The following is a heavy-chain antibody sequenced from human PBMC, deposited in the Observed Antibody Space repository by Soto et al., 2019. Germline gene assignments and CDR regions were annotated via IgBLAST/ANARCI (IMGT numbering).Heavy chain of an antibody. CDR1: GLIFSDYH. V-gene: IGHV3-72*01. D-gene: IGHD6-19*01. CDR3: AMLGGWSGGSSGMDV. J-gene: IGHJ6*02. CDR2: IRRKANSYTT. Sequence: EVQLVESGGGLVQPGGSLRLSCAASGLIFSDYHMDWVRQAPGKGLEWVGRIRRKANSYTTEYAASVKGRFNISSDDSKNTLYLQTNSLKSEDTAVYYCAMLGGWSGGSSGMDVWGQGTTVTVSS.